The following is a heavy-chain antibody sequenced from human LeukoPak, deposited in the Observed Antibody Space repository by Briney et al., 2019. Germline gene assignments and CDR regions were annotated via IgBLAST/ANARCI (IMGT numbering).Heavy chain of an antibody. Sequence: PSETLSLTCTVSGGSISSYYWSWTRQPPGKGLEWIGYIYYSGSTNYNPSLKSRVTISVDTSKNQFSLKLSSVTAADTAVYYCARGNDYVWGSYRTYYMDVWGKGTTVTVSS. CDR3: ARGNDYVWGSYRTYYMDV. J-gene: IGHJ6*03. CDR1: GGSISSYY. V-gene: IGHV4-59*01. CDR2: IYYSGST. D-gene: IGHD3-16*02.